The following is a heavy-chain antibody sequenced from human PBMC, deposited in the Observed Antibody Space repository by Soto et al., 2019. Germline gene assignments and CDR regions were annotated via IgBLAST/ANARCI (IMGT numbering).Heavy chain of an antibody. D-gene: IGHD1-1*01. CDR3: ASPTSDSVWFDY. J-gene: IGHJ5*01. Sequence: SETVSLTCTVSGGSISSGGYYWSWIRQHPGKGLEWIGYIYYSGSTYYNPSLKSRVTISVDTSKNQFSLKLSSVTAADTALYCCASPTSDSVWFDYWGQGTLVTVSS. CDR1: GGSISSGGYY. CDR2: IYYSGST. V-gene: IGHV4-31*03.